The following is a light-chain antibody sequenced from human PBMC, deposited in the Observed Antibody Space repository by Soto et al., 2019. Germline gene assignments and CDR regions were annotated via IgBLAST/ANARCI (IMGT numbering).Light chain of an antibody. Sequence: EIVFTQSPGTLSLSPGERATLSCRASQSVSSSYLAWYQQKPGQAPRLLIYGASSRATGIPDRFSGSGSGTDFTLTISRLEPEDFAVYYCQQYGSSPLITFGQGTRLEI. V-gene: IGKV3-20*01. CDR3: QQYGSSPLIT. J-gene: IGKJ5*01. CDR2: GAS. CDR1: QSVSSSY.